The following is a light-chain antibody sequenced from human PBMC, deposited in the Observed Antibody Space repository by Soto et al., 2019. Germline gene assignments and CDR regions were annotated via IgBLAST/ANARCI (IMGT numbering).Light chain of an antibody. CDR3: QHYNSYSEA. Sequence: DIQMTQSPSTLSGSVGDRVTITCRDSQTISSWLAWYQQQQGKAPKLXIYKASTLKSGVPSRFSGSGSGTEFTLTISSLQPDDFETYYCQHYNSYSEAFGPGTKVDIK. CDR2: KAS. CDR1: QTISSW. V-gene: IGKV1-5*03. J-gene: IGKJ1*01.